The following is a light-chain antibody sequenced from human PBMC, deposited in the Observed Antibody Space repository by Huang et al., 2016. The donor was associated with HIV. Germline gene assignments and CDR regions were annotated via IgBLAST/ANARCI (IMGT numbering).Light chain of an antibody. J-gene: IGKJ5*01. CDR2: AAS. CDR1: QDIRSS. CDR3: QQYYTTPRDT. V-gene: IGKV1-NL1*01. Sequence: DIQMTQSPSSLSASVGDRVTRTCRASQDIRSSLAWYQQKPGKAPKLLLFAASRLESGVPSRFSGSGSGTDYTLTISSLQPEDFATYYCQQYYTTPRDTFGQGTLLAIK.